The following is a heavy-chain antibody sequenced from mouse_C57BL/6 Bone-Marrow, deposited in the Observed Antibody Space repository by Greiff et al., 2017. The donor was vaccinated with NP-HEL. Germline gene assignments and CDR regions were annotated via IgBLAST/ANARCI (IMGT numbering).Heavy chain of an antibody. CDR1: GYSFTDYH. V-gene: IGHV1-39*01. D-gene: IGHD2-3*01. CDR3: ARDDGLNY. CDR2: IHPNYRTT. J-gene: IGHJ2*01. Sequence: EVKLVESGPELVKPGASVKISCKASGYSFTDYHMNWVKQSNGKSLEWIGVIHPNYRTTSYNQKFKGKATLTVDQSSSTAYMQLNSLTSEDSAVYYCARDDGLNYWGQGTTLTVSS.